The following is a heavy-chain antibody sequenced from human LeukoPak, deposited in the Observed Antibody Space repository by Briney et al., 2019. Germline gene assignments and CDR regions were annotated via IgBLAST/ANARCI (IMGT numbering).Heavy chain of an antibody. CDR3: LGKSFDY. D-gene: IGHD3-10*01. V-gene: IGHV3-66*02. J-gene: IGHJ4*02. CDR2: IDRGGST. CDR1: GFIVSSNY. Sequence: GGSLRLSCAASGFIVSSNYMSWVRQAPGKGLEWVSVIDRGGSTYYADSVKGRFTTSRDNSKNTLYLQMNSLGADDTAVYYCLGKSFDYWGQGTLVTVSS.